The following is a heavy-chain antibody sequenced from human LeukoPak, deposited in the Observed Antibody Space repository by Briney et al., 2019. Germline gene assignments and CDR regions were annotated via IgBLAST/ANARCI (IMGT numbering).Heavy chain of an antibody. Sequence: SETLSLTCTVSGGSISSYYWSWIRQPPGKGLEWIGYIYYSGSTNYSPSLKSRVTISVDTSKNQFSLKLSSVTAADTAVYYCARGLMMAVAGRGEFHYWGQGTLVTVSS. V-gene: IGHV4-59*01. D-gene: IGHD6-13*01. J-gene: IGHJ4*02. CDR2: IYYSGST. CDR1: GGSISSYY. CDR3: ARGLMMAVAGRGEFHY.